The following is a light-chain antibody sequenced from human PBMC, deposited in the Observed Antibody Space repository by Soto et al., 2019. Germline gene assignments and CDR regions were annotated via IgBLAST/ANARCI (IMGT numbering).Light chain of an antibody. CDR2: EVS. Sequence: QSALTQPASVSGSPGQSITISCTETSSDVGGYNYVSWYQQYPGKAPKLMIYEVSNRPSGVSNRFSGSKSGNTASLTISGLQAEDEADYYCGSYTSSSTLVFGGGTQLTVL. J-gene: IGLJ3*02. CDR1: SSDVGGYNY. V-gene: IGLV2-14*01. CDR3: GSYTSSSTLV.